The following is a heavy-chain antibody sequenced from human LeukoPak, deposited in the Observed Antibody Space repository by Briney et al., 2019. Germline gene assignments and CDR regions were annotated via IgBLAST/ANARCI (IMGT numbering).Heavy chain of an antibody. CDR3: ARQLGYCSDGSCYFDY. J-gene: IGHJ4*02. D-gene: IGHD2-15*01. CDR1: GFTFSNYA. CDR2: ISSSGVST. Sequence: YPGGSLRRSCAASGFTFSNYAMGWVRRAPGRGLEWLSAISSSGVSTYYADSVKGRFTSSRDNSKNTLHLQMNSLRTEDTAVYHCARQLGYCSDGSCYFDYWGQGTLVTVSS. V-gene: IGHV3-23*01.